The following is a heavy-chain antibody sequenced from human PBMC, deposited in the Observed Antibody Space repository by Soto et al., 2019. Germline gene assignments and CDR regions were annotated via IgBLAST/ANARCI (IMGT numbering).Heavy chain of an antibody. V-gene: IGHV1-18*04. CDR2: ISAYNGNT. Sequence: GASVKVSSKASGYTFTGYYMHWVRQAPGQGLEWMGWISAYNGNTNYAQKLQGRVTMTTDTSTSTAYMELRSLRSDDTAVYYCARDYDYIWGSYRYIPGYWGQGTLVTVSS. D-gene: IGHD3-16*02. CDR1: GYTFTGYY. J-gene: IGHJ4*02. CDR3: ARDYDYIWGSYRYIPGY.